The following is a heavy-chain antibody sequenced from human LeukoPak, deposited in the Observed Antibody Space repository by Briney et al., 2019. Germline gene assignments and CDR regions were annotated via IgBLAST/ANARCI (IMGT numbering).Heavy chain of an antibody. D-gene: IGHD2-15*01. CDR3: ARGQYYCSGGSCYSIFDY. Sequence: GGSLRLSCATSGFTFSSYGMHWVRQATGKGLEWVSAIGTAGDTYYPGSVKGRFTISRENAKNSLYLQMNSLRAEDTAVYYCARGQYYCSGGSCYSIFDYWGQGTLVTVSS. J-gene: IGHJ4*02. V-gene: IGHV3-13*01. CDR1: GFTFSSYG. CDR2: IGTAGDT.